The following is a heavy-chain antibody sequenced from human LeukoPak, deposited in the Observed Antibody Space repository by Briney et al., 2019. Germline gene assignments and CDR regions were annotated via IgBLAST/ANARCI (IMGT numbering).Heavy chain of an antibody. Sequence: GGSLRLSCAASGFTFSSYGMHWVRQAPGKGLEWVSSISSSSSYIYYADSVKGRFTISRDNAKNSLYLQMNSLRAEDTAVYYCARADYGDRMYYFDYWGQGTLVTVSS. CDR3: ARADYGDRMYYFDY. CDR2: ISSSSSYI. CDR1: GFTFSSYG. V-gene: IGHV3-21*01. J-gene: IGHJ4*02. D-gene: IGHD4-17*01.